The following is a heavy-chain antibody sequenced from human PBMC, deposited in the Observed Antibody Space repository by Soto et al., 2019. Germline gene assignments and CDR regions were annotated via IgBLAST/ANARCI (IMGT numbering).Heavy chain of an antibody. V-gene: IGHV3-30*18. CDR2: ISSDGGNK. D-gene: IGHD3-16*01. J-gene: IGHJ6*02. CDR3: AKVHFGRGILSSIMDV. CDR1: GFTFTRSG. Sequence: PAWGSLRLSCATSGFTFTRSGMHWVRQAPGKGLDWVAVISSDGGNKYYGDSVRGRFTISRDNSNNTLFLEMKSLRVDDTAVYYCAKVHFGRGILSSIMDVWGQGTTVTVSS.